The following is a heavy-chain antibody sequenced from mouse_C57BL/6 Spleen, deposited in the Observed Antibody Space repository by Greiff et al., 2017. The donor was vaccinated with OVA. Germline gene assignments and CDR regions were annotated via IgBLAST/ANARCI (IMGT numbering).Heavy chain of an antibody. V-gene: IGHV1-22*01. Sequence: EVQLQESGPEVVKPGASVKMSCKASGYTFTDYNMHWVKQSHGKSLEWIGYINPNNGGTSYNQKFKGKATLTVNKSSSTAYMELRSLTSEDSAVYYCARSGHYYGSTSYFDYWGQGTTLTVSS. CDR3: ARSGHYYGSTSYFDY. CDR2: INPNNGGT. J-gene: IGHJ2*01. D-gene: IGHD1-1*01. CDR1: GYTFTDYN.